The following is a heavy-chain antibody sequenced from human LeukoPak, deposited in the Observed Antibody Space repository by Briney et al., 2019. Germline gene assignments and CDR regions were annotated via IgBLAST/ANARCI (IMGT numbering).Heavy chain of an antibody. CDR2: IYYNGST. CDR3: ARQSRGIAVAGLDY. J-gene: IGHJ4*02. V-gene: IGHV4-59*08. Sequence: PSETLSLTCTVSRGSISSYYWTWIRQPPGKGLEWLGYIYYNGSTNYNPSLKSRVTISVDASKNQFSLKLTSVTAADTAVYYCARQSRGIAVAGLDYWGQGTLVTVSS. D-gene: IGHD6-19*01. CDR1: RGSISSYY.